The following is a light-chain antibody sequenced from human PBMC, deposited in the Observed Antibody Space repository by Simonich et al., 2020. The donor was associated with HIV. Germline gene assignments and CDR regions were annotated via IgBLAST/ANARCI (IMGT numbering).Light chain of an antibody. CDR3: MQAVQRKFT. CDR2: LGS. Sequence: DIVMTQSPLSLPVTPGEPASISCRSSQSLLHRDGFHYLDWYLQRPGQSPQLLIYLGSHRASGVPDRFSGSGSGTDFTLKISRVEAEDVGVYYCMQAVQRKFTFGPGTKVDIK. J-gene: IGKJ3*01. CDR1: QSLLHRDGFHY. V-gene: IGKV2-28*01.